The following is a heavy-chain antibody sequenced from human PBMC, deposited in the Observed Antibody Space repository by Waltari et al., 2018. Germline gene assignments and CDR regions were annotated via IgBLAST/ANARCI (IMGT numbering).Heavy chain of an antibody. V-gene: IGHV4-39*07. Sequence: QLQLQESGPGLVKPSETLSLTCTVSGGSISSSSYYWGWIRQPPGKGLEWIGSIYYSGSTYYNPSLKSRVTISVDTSKNQFSLKLSSVTAADTAVYYCASHRGSSRAYYYYYMDVWGKGTTVTISS. D-gene: IGHD3-10*01. CDR3: ASHRGSSRAYYYYYMDV. J-gene: IGHJ6*03. CDR1: GGSISSSSYY. CDR2: IYYSGST.